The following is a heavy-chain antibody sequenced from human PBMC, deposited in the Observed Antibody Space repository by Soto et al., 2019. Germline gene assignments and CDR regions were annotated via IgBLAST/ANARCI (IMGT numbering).Heavy chain of an antibody. D-gene: IGHD3-10*01. CDR2: INSDGSST. CDR1: GFTFSSYW. V-gene: IGHV3-74*01. CDR3: ARDSLLWFGELLHYYGMDV. Sequence: GGSLRLSCAASGFTFSSYWMHWVRQAPGKGLVWVSRINSDGSSTSYADSVKGRFTISRDNAKNTLYLQTNSLRAEDTAVYYCARDSLLWFGELLHYYGMDVWGQGTTVTVSS. J-gene: IGHJ6*02.